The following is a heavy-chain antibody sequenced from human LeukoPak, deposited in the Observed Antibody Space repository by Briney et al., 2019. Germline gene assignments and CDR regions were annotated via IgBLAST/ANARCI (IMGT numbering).Heavy chain of an antibody. J-gene: IGHJ4*02. CDR1: GFTFTTYW. Sequence: GGSLRLSCAASGFTFTTYWMSWVRQPPGKGLEWVANIKNDGSEKYCVDSAKGRFTISRDNAKNSLYLQMNSLRAEDTAVYYCARVGTAEGTLEDYWGQGTLVTVSS. CDR3: ARVGTAEGTLEDY. CDR2: IKNDGSEK. V-gene: IGHV3-7*01. D-gene: IGHD6-13*01.